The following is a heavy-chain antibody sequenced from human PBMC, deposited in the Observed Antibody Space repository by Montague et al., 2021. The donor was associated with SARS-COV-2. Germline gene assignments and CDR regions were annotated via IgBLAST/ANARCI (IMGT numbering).Heavy chain of an antibody. V-gene: IGHV4-59*08. CDR2: IYYSGST. CDR1: GGSISSYY. CDR3: ARRPGDTIFGVVRYPGGFDY. Sequence: SKTLSFTCTVSGGSISSYYWSWIRQPPGRGLEWIGYIYYSGSTNYNPSLKSRVTISVDTSKNQFSLKLSSVTAADTAVYYCARRPGDTIFGVVRYPGGFDYGGQGTLVTVSS. D-gene: IGHD3-3*01. J-gene: IGHJ4*02.